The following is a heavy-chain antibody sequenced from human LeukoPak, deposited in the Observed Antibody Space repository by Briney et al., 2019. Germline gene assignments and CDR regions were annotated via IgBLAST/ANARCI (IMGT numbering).Heavy chain of an antibody. Sequence: ASVKVSCKASGYTFTSYAMNWVRQAPGQGLEWMEWISAYNGNTNYAQKLQGRVTMTTDTSTSTAYMELRSLRSDDTAVYYCARNGGITIFGVVNQGGDYWGQGTLVTVSS. V-gene: IGHV1-18*01. CDR3: ARNGGITIFGVVNQGGDY. CDR1: GYTFTSYA. D-gene: IGHD3-3*01. J-gene: IGHJ4*02. CDR2: ISAYNGNT.